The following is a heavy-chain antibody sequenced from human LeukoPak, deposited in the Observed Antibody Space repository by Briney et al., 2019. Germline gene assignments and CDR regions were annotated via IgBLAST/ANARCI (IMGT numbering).Heavy chain of an antibody. D-gene: IGHD3-10*01. J-gene: IGHJ4*02. CDR3: ARGGSQPITMHVFDY. CDR2: ISGSGGIT. CDR1: GFTFEDYG. V-gene: IGHV3-23*01. Sequence: GSLRLSCAASGFTFEDYGMSWVRQAPGKGLEWVSIISGSGGITYYADSVKGRFTISRDSSKNTMYMQMNSLRADDTAVYYCARGGSQPITMHVFDYWGQGTLVTVSS.